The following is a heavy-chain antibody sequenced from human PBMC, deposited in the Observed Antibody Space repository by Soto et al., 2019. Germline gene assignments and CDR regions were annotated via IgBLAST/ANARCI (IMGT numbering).Heavy chain of an antibody. V-gene: IGHV4-34*01. CDR1: GGSFSGYY. J-gene: IGHJ5*02. CDR3: ARGSRYYGSGNWFDP. Sequence: PSETLSLTCAVYGGSFSGYYWSWIRQPPGKGLEWIGEINHSGSTNYNPSLKSRVTISVDTSKDQFSLKLSSATDADTAVYYCARGSRYYGSGNWFDPWGQGPLVTAPQ. CDR2: INHSGST. D-gene: IGHD3-10*01.